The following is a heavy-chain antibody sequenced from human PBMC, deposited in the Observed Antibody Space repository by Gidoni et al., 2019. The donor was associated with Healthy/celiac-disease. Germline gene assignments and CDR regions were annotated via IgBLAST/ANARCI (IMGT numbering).Heavy chain of an antibody. V-gene: IGHV4-34*01. CDR1: GGSFSGYY. CDR3: ARGRYKSRSGYSN. D-gene: IGHD3-22*01. CDR2: INHNGST. J-gene: IGHJ4*02. Sequence: QVQLQQWGAGLSKPSETLPLTCAVYGGSFSGYYWSWIRQPPGKGLEWIGEINHNGSTNYNPSLKSRVTISVDTSKNQFSLKLSSVTAADTAVYYCARGRYKSRSGYSNWGQGTLVTVSS.